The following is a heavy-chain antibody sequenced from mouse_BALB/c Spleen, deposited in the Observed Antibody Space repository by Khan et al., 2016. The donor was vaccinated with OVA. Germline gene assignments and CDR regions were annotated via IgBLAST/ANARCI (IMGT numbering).Heavy chain of an antibody. V-gene: IGHV2-6-1*01. CDR2: IWSDGST. CDR1: GFSLTNYG. CDR3: ARQPYYHYNIMDY. J-gene: IGHJ4*01. D-gene: IGHD2-10*01. Sequence: VQLQESGPGLAAPSQSLSITCTISGFSLTNYGVHWVRQPPGKGLEWLVVIWSDGSTTYNSALQSRLTITKDKSQSQVFLKMNSLQTDDTAIYFCARQPYYHYNIMDYWGQGTSVTVSS.